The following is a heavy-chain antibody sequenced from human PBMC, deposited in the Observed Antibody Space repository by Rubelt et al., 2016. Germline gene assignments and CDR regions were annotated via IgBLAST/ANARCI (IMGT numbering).Heavy chain of an antibody. J-gene: IGHJ5*02. CDR1: GGSINSRSYY. CDR2: INFSGNT. D-gene: IGHD3-3*01. CDR3: TRIFGVVVNDPLRFDP. V-gene: IGHV4-39*01. Sequence: QLQLQESGPGLVKHSETLSLTCTVSGGSINSRSYYWGWIRQPPGKGLEWIGSINFSGNTYYNPSLKSRGTISVDTAKNQSSLRLRPVTAADTAVYYCTRIFGVVVNDPLRFDPWGQGILVTVSS.